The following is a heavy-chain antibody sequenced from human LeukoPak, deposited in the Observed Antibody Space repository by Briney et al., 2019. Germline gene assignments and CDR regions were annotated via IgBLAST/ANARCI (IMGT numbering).Heavy chain of an antibody. CDR3: AGGSSGTYYYFDY. V-gene: IGHV1-46*01. D-gene: IGHD1-26*01. J-gene: IGHJ4*02. Sequence: ASVKVSCKAFGYTFTSNYMHWVRQAPGQGPEWMGVISPSGGSTTYAQKFQGRVTLTRDMSTSTDYLELSSLRAEDTAVYYCAGGSSGTYYYFDYWGQGTLVTVSS. CDR2: ISPSGGST. CDR1: GYTFTSNY.